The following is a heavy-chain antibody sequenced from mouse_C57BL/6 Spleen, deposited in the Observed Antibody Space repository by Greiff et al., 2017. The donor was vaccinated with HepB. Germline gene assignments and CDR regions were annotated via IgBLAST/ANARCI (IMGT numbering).Heavy chain of an antibody. CDR2: INPNNGGT. D-gene: IGHD1-1*01. Sequence: EVQLQQSGPELVKPGASVKLSCKASGYTFTDYNMDWVKQSPVKSLEWIGDINPNNGGTIYNQKFKGKATLTVDKSSSTAYMELRSLTSEDTAVYYCARFYYTINCAIDGWGPGTTVTVSS. V-gene: IGHV1-18*01. J-gene: IGHJ1*01. CDR1: GYTFTDYN. CDR3: ARFYYTINCAIDG.